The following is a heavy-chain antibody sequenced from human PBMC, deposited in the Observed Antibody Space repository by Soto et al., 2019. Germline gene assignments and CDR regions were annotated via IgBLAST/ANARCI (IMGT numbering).Heavy chain of an antibody. V-gene: IGHV1-3*01. CDR1: GYTFSTYT. CDR3: ARDTETLGPRANDALDI. Sequence: RASVKVSCKAAGYTFSTYTMNWLRQAPGQSLEWMGWINAGSGNTKYSQNFQGRVSITRDTSASTVYMELTGLKSEDTAVYYCARDTETLGPRANDALDIWGQGTMVTVSS. J-gene: IGHJ3*02. D-gene: IGHD3-3*02. CDR2: INAGSGNT.